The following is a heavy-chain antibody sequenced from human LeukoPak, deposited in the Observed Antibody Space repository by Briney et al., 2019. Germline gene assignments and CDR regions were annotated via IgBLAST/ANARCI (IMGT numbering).Heavy chain of an antibody. CDR1: GFTFSSYG. D-gene: IGHD7-27*01. CDR2: ISYDGSNK. V-gene: IGHV3-30*18. J-gene: IGHJ3*02. CDR3: AKGLISGLGIGPDAFDI. Sequence: GGSLRLSCAASGFTFSSYGMHWVRQAPGKGLEWVAVISYDGSNKYYADSVKGRFTISRDNSKNTLYLQMNSLRAEDTAVYYCAKGLISGLGIGPDAFDIWGQGTMVTVSS.